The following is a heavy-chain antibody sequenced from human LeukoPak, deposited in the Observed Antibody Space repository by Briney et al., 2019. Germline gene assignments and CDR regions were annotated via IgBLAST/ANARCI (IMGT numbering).Heavy chain of an antibody. D-gene: IGHD4-17*01. CDR2: IIPIFGTA. Sequence: GASVKVSCKASGGTFSSYAISWVRQAPGQGLEWMGRIIPIFGTANYAQKFQGRVTITTDESKSTAYMELSSLRSEDTAVYYCARERVTTVNYYFDYWGQGTLVTVSS. CDR3: ARERVTTVNYYFDY. V-gene: IGHV1-69*05. J-gene: IGHJ4*02. CDR1: GGTFSSYA.